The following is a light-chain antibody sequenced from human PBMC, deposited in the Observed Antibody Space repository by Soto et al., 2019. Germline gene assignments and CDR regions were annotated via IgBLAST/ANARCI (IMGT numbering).Light chain of an antibody. J-gene: IGLJ1*01. CDR3: CSYAGSSTFFYV. CDR2: EGS. V-gene: IGLV2-23*03. Sequence: QSALTQPASVSGSPGQSITISCTGTSSDVGSYNLVSWYQQHPGKAPKLMSYEGSKRRSGVSNRFSGFKSGNTASLTSSGLQAEDEDDYYCCSYAGSSTFFYVFGTGTKLTVL. CDR1: SSDVGSYNL.